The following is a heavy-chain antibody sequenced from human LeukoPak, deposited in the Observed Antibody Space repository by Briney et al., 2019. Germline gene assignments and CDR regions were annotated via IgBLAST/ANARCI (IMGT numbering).Heavy chain of an antibody. CDR1: GGSISSSSYY. V-gene: IGHV4-39*01. Sequence: SETLSLTCTVSGGSISSSSYYWGWIRQPPGKGLEWIGSIYYSGSTYYNPSLKSRVTISVDTSKNQFSLKLSSVTAADTAVYYCARHLYYYGSGSYPPDYWGQGTLVTVSS. J-gene: IGHJ4*02. CDR2: IYYSGST. D-gene: IGHD3-10*01. CDR3: ARHLYYYGSGSYPPDY.